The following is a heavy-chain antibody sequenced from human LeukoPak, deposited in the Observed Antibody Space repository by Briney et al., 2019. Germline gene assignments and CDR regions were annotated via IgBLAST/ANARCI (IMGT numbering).Heavy chain of an antibody. Sequence: PGGSLRLSCAASGFTFTSYWMSWIRQVPGKGLEWVAIIKLDGSEKYYVDSVKGRFIISRDNGKNSLFLQMNSLRVEDTAVYYCAREGSRYIGPPDYWGQGTLVAVSS. CDR2: IKLDGSEK. V-gene: IGHV3-7*01. J-gene: IGHJ4*02. CDR1: GFTFTSYW. CDR3: AREGSRYIGPPDY. D-gene: IGHD5-18*01.